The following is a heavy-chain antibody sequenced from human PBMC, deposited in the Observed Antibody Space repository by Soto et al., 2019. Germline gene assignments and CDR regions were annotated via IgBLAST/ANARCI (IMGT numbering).Heavy chain of an antibody. J-gene: IGHJ5*02. CDR3: ARRKLGIGELLKPWYDP. CDR1: GGSVSSGSYY. Sequence: SETLSLTCTVSGGSVSSGSYYWSWIRQPPGKGLEWIGYIYYSGSTYYNPSLKSRVTISVDTSKNQFSLKLSSVTAADTAVYYCARRKLGIGELLKPWYDPWGQGTLVTFS. V-gene: IGHV4-31*03. D-gene: IGHD3-10*01. CDR2: IYYSGST.